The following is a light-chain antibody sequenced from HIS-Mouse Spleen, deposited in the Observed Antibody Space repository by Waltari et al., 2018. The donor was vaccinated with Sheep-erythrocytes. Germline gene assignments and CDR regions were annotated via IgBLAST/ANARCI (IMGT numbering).Light chain of an antibody. CDR3: QQYNSYSRT. CDR2: KAS. CDR1: QSISSW. J-gene: IGKJ2*01. V-gene: IGKV1-5*03. Sequence: DIQMTQSPSTLSAAVGASVTITCRASQSISSWLAWYQQKPGKAPKLLIYKASSLESGVPSRFSGSGSGTEFTLTISSLQPDDFATYYCQQYNSYSRTFGQGPKLEIK.